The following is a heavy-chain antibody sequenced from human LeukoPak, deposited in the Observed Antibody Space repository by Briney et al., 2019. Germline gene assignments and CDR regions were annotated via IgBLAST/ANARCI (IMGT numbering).Heavy chain of an antibody. D-gene: IGHD2-2*01. CDR1: GFTFSTYS. J-gene: IGHJ5*02. Sequence: GGSLRLSCAASGFTFSTYSMNWVRQAPGKGLEWVSSISTSSIYIYYADSLEGRFTISRDNAKNSLYLQMNSLRAEDTAMYYCARGIEVVAAANNWFDPWGQGTLVTVSS. V-gene: IGHV3-21*01. CDR3: ARGIEVVAAANNWFDP. CDR2: ISTSSIYI.